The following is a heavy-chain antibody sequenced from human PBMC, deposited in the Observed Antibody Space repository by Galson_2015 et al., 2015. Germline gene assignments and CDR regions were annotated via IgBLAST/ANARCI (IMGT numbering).Heavy chain of an antibody. CDR1: GFILSSYG. CDR3: ARESVSKFDY. CDR2: IWYDGSNK. Sequence: SLRLSCAASGFILSSYGMHWLRQAPGKGLEWVAVIWYDGSNKYYADSVKGRFTISRDNSKNALYLQMNSLRAEDTAVYYCARESVSKFDYWGQGTLVTVSS. J-gene: IGHJ4*02. D-gene: IGHD5/OR15-5a*01. V-gene: IGHV3-33*01.